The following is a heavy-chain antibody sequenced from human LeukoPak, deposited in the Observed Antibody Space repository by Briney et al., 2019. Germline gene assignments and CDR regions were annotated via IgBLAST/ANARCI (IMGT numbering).Heavy chain of an antibody. CDR2: IYYSGST. CDR1: GGSISSSSYY. CDR3: ARVISSGANRRLAISSGWYYFDY. J-gene: IGHJ4*02. V-gene: IGHV4-39*07. D-gene: IGHD6-19*01. Sequence: SETLSLTCTVSGGSISSSSYYWGWIRQPPGKGLEWIGSIYYSGSTYYNPSPKSRVTISVDTSKNQFSLKLSSVTAADTAVYYCARVISSGANRRLAISSGWYYFDYWGQGTLVTVSS.